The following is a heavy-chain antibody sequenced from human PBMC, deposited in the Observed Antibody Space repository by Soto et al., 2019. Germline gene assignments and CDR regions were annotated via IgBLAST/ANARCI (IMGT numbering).Heavy chain of an antibody. CDR1: GYTFTSYY. CDR2: INPDGGGT. J-gene: IGHJ6*02. V-gene: IGHV1-46*01. Sequence: QVQLVQSGAEVKKPGASVKVSCKASGYTFTSYYMHWVRLAPGQGLEWMGIINPDGGGTSYAQQFQGRVIMTRDTSTSPVYMEMRRLRSEETAVYYCAAGGNYFSMDGWGPGNTVTVSS. CDR3: AAGGNYFSMDG.